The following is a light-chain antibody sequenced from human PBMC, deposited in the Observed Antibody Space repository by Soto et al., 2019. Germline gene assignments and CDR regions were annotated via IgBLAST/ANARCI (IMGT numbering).Light chain of an antibody. V-gene: IGLV1-44*01. CDR2: SNN. CDR1: SSNIGSHT. Sequence: QPVLTQPPSASGTPGQRITISCSGSSSNIGSHTVNWHQQVPGTAPKLLIYSNNERPSGVPDRFSGSKSGTSASLAISGLQSGDEADYYCAAWDDSLNGVIFGGGTQLTVL. CDR3: AAWDDSLNGVI. J-gene: IGLJ2*01.